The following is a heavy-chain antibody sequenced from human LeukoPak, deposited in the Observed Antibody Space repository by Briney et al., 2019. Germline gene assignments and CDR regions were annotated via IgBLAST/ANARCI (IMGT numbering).Heavy chain of an antibody. D-gene: IGHD3-10*01. CDR2: ISGSGGST. CDR1: GFTFSSYA. J-gene: IGHJ4*02. V-gene: IGHV3-23*01. CDR3: ANHLKRWFGEFPDY. Sequence: PGGSLRLSCAASGFTFSSYAMSWVRQAPGKGLEWVSAISGSGGSTYYADSVKGRFTISRDNSKNTLYLQMNSLRAEDTAVYYCANHLKRWFGEFPDYWGQGTLVTVSS.